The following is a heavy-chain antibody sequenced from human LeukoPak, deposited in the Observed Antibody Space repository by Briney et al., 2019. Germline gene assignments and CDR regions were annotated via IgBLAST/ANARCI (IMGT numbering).Heavy chain of an antibody. CDR2: IVVGSGAT. D-gene: IGHD3-3*01. CDR3: ATGDSPRFLEWPPPPDY. J-gene: IGHJ4*02. Sequence: SVKVSCKTSGFTFSTSAVQWVRQARGQRLEWIGWIVVGSGATNYAQSLQGRFTITRDMSTNTAYMELSSLGSEDSAVYYCATGDSPRFLEWPPPPDYWGQGTLVTVSS. CDR1: GFTFSTSA. V-gene: IGHV1-58*01.